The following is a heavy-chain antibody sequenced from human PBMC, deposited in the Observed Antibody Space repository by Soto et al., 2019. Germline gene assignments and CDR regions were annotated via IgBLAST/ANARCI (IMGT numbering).Heavy chain of an antibody. CDR1: GGSIRSYD. V-gene: IGHV4-59*01. J-gene: IGHJ4*02. Sequence: SETMSLTCTVAGGSIRSYDWSWIRQPPGKGLEWIGYIYYSGSTNYNPSLKSRVTISVDTSKNQFSLKLSSVTAADTAVYYCARHYYDSSPIDYWGQGTLVTVSS. CDR3: ARHYYDSSPIDY. D-gene: IGHD3-22*01. CDR2: IYYSGST.